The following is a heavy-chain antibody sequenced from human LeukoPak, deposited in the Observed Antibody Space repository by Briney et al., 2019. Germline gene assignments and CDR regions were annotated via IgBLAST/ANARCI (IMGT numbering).Heavy chain of an antibody. J-gene: IGHJ4*02. CDR2: ISTNNENT. CDR1: GYKFTNFG. V-gene: IGHV1-18*01. CDR3: AREIPYPDCSSSGCYGPWDY. Sequence: ASVKVSCKASGYKFTNFGLSWVRQAPGQGLEWMGWISTNNENTHYAQKFQGRVTMTTDTSTSTAYMELRSLKSDDTALYYCAREIPYPDCSSSGCYGPWDYWGQGALVTVSS. D-gene: IGHD2-2*01.